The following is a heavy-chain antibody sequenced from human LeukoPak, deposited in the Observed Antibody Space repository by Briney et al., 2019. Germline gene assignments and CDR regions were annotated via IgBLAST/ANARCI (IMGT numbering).Heavy chain of an antibody. J-gene: IGHJ4*02. Sequence: GGSLRLSCAASGFTFDNSAMHWVQQAPGKGLEWVSGIVANSGHIDYADSVKGRFTISRDNTKNSLYLQMSSLRAEDTALYYCAKQLLGSGALDSWGQGTLVTVSS. CDR3: AKQLLGSGALDS. D-gene: IGHD3-10*01. CDR1: GFTFDNSA. V-gene: IGHV3-9*01. CDR2: IVANSGHI.